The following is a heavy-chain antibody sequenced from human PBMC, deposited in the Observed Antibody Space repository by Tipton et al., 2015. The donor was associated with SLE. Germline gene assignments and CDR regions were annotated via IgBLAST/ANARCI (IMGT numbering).Heavy chain of an antibody. V-gene: IGHV3-48*03. CDR1: GFTFSSYE. D-gene: IGHD2-2*01. CDR3: ASAWEVPAAIDY. Sequence: GSLRLSCAASGFTFSSYEMNWVRQAPGKGLEWVSYISSSGSTIYYADSVKGRFTISRDNAKNSLYLQMNSLRAEDTAVYYCASAWEVPAAIDYWGQGTLVTVSS. J-gene: IGHJ4*02. CDR2: ISSSGSTI.